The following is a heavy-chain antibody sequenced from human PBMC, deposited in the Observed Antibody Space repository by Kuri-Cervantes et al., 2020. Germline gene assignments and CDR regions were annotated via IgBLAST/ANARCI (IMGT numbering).Heavy chain of an antibody. CDR3: AREGYSYGADY. J-gene: IGHJ4*02. V-gene: IGHV3-11*01. CDR2: ISGSGTTI. Sequence: GESLKISCAASGFTFSDHYVTWIRQAPGKGLELVTYISGSGTTIHYADSVKGRFTISRDNAKNSLYLQMNSLRAEETAVYYCAREGYSYGADYWGQGTLVSVSS. D-gene: IGHD5-18*01. CDR1: GFTFSDHY.